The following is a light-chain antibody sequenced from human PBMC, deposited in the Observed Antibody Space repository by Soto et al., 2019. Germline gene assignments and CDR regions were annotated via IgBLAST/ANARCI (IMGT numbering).Light chain of an antibody. J-gene: IGKJ2*01. CDR2: DAS. Sequence: EIVLTQSPATLSLSPGERATLSCRASQSVSSYLAWYQQKPGQAPRLLIYDASNRATDIPARFSGSGSGTDFTLTISSLESEDFGVYYFQQRGKWPRTFGQGTKLEIK. CDR1: QSVSSY. CDR3: QQRGKWPRT. V-gene: IGKV3-11*01.